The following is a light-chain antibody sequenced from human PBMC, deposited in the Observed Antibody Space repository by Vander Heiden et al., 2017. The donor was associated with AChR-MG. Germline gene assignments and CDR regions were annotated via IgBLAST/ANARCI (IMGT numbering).Light chain of an antibody. Sequence: DIQMTQSPSTLSASVGDRVTITCRASQSISSWLAWYQHKPGKAPNLLIYDASNLESGVPSRFSGSGSVTEFTLTISSLQPDDFATYYCQQDNSYSQTFGHGTKVEIK. CDR1: QSISSW. CDR3: QQDNSYSQT. J-gene: IGKJ1*01. V-gene: IGKV1-5*01. CDR2: DAS.